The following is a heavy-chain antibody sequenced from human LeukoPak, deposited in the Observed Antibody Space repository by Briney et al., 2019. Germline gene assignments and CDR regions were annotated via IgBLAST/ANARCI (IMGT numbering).Heavy chain of an antibody. J-gene: IGHJ4*02. V-gene: IGHV1-46*01. CDR1: GYTFIAYY. CDR3: ARGGSLAVAPHLYYFDY. D-gene: IGHD6-19*01. Sequence: GASVKVYCKASGYTFIAYYIHWVRQAPGQGLEWMGIINPSGGSTTYAQNFQGRVTMTRDTSTSAVYMELSSLRSEDTAVYYCARGGSLAVAPHLYYFDYWGQGTLVTVSS. CDR2: INPSGGST.